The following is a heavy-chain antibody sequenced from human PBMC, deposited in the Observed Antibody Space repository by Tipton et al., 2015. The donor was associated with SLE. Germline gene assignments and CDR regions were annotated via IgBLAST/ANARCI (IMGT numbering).Heavy chain of an antibody. J-gene: IGHJ4*02. CDR2: IYYSGST. CDR3: ARGLDYGDSPFDY. V-gene: IGHV4-39*07. D-gene: IGHD4-17*01. CDR1: GGSISSSSYY. Sequence: TLSLTCTVSGGSISSSSYYWGWIRQPPGKGLEWIGSIYYSGSTYYNPSLKSRVTISVDTSKNQFSLKLSSVTAADTAVYYCARGLDYGDSPFDYWGQVTLVTVSS.